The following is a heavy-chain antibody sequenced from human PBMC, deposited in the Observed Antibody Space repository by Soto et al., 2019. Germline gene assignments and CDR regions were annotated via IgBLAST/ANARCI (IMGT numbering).Heavy chain of an antibody. J-gene: IGHJ3*02. V-gene: IGHV1-46*01. Sequence: ASVEACCKASGYTFTSYYIHWVRQSPVQGLEWMGIINPSGGSTSYAQKFQGRVTMTRDTSTSTAYMELSRLRSDDTAVYYCAGGAAVGTNTSALDIWGKGTRVTVSS. D-gene: IGHD1-26*01. CDR2: INPSGGST. CDR3: AGGAAVGTNTSALDI. CDR1: GYTFTSYY.